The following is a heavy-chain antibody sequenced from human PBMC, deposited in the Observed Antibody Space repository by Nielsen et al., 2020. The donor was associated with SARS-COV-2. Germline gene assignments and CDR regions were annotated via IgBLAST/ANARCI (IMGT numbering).Heavy chain of an antibody. CDR2: ISYDGNDE. Sequence: SCAASGFTLNAYGMHWVRQAPGKGLEWVALISYDGNDEYYADSVKGRFTISRDNSKSTLYLQMNSLRPEDTAVYYCAALGEMLLILSYGMDVWGQGTTVTVSS. J-gene: IGHJ6*02. CDR1: GFTLNAYG. CDR3: AALGEMLLILSYGMDV. D-gene: IGHD3-22*01. V-gene: IGHV3-30*03.